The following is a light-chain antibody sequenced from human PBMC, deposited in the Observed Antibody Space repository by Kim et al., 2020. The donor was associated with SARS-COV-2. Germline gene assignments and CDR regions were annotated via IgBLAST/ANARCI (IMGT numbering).Light chain of an antibody. Sequence: QSALTQPPSASGSPGQSVTISCTGTSSDVGGYNYVYWYQQHPGKAPKLMIYEVSKRPSGVPDRFSGSKSGNTASLTVSGLQAEDEADYYCSSYAASNNLVFGGGTQLTVL. J-gene: IGLJ2*01. CDR3: SSYAASNNLV. CDR2: EVS. CDR1: SSDVGGYNY. V-gene: IGLV2-8*01.